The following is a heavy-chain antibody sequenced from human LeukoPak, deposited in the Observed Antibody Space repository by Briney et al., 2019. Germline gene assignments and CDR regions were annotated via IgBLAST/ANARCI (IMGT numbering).Heavy chain of an antibody. CDR3: TGSRGRFDP. CDR2: IKTKTDGETI. V-gene: IGHV3-15*01. CDR1: GFTFSSYA. Sequence: GGSLRLSCAASGFTFSSYAMSWVRQAPGKGLEWVGRIKTKTDGETIDYAAPVKGRFTISRDDSKNTLYLQMNSLKTEDTAVYYCTGSRGRFDPWGQGTLVTVSS. D-gene: IGHD2-15*01. J-gene: IGHJ5*02.